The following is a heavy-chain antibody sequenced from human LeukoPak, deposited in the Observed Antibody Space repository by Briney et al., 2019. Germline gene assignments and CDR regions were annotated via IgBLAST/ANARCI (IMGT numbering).Heavy chain of an antibody. CDR1: GGTFSSYT. Sequence: SVKVSCKASGGTFSSYTISWVRQAPGQGLEWMGRIIPILGIANYAQKFQGRVTITADKSTSTAYMELSSLRSEDTAVYYCAREKTGTKYYFDYWGQGTLVTVS. V-gene: IGHV1-69*04. CDR3: AREKTGTKYYFDY. CDR2: IIPILGIA. J-gene: IGHJ4*02. D-gene: IGHD1-7*01.